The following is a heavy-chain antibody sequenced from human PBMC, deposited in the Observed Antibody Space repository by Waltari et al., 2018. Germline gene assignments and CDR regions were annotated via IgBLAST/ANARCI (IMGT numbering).Heavy chain of an antibody. J-gene: IGHJ4*02. D-gene: IGHD5-18*01. CDR3: AHRALADTAMGWDFGSWDY. CDR1: GFSLPTTGVG. Sequence: QISLKESGPTLLKPTQTLTVTCSFSGFSLPTTGVGVGWIRQPPGKALEWLAVICWDNDKRYSPALGNRVTITKDTSRNQVVLTMRNVDPVETARYFCAHRALADTAMGWDFGSWDYWGQGALVTVSS. CDR2: ICWDNDK. V-gene: IGHV2-5*02.